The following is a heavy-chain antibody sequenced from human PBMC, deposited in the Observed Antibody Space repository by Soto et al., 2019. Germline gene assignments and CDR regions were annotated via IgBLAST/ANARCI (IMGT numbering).Heavy chain of an antibody. V-gene: IGHV1-18*01. Sequence: ASVKVACTASGDTFTSYGISWVRQAPGQGLEWMGWISGYNGDTKYAQKFQGRVTMTVDTSTTTAYMELRSLTSDDRAVYYCAKNGQPPYYYYGMYVWGQGTTVTVSS. J-gene: IGHJ6*02. CDR1: GDTFTSYG. D-gene: IGHD2-8*01. CDR3: AKNGQPPYYYYGMYV. CDR2: ISGYNGDT.